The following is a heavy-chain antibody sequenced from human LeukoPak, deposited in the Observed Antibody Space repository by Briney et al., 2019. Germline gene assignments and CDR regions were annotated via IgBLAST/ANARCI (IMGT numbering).Heavy chain of an antibody. J-gene: IGHJ4*02. CDR2: ISGSGGST. Sequence: PGGSLRLSCAASGFTFSSYAMSWVRQAPGKGLEWVSAISGSGGSTYYADSVKGRFTISRDNCMNTLYLQMNSLRVEDTAVYYCARAYSRGPLYWCQGTLVTVSS. D-gene: IGHD6-19*01. CDR1: GFTFSSYA. CDR3: ARAYSRGPLY. V-gene: IGHV3-23*01.